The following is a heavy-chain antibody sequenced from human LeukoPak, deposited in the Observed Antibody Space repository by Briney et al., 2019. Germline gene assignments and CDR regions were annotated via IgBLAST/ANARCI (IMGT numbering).Heavy chain of an antibody. Sequence: PGGSLRLSCAASGFTFSSYSMNWVRQAPGKGLEWVSSISSSSSYIYYADSVKGRFTISRDNAKNSLYLQMNSLRAEDTAVYYCARDKAAAGSSWFDPWGQGTLVTVSS. CDR3: ARDKAAAGSSWFDP. CDR1: GFTFSSYS. V-gene: IGHV3-21*01. D-gene: IGHD6-13*01. J-gene: IGHJ5*02. CDR2: ISSSSSYI.